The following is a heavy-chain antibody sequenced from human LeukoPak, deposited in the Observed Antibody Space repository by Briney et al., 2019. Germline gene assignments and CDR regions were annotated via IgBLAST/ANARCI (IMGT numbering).Heavy chain of an antibody. J-gene: IGHJ3*02. CDR3: ARGPYSYDSSGAFDI. Sequence: SETLSLTCTVSGDSISSGDYYWGWIRQPAGKGLEWIGRISSSGSTNYNPSLKSRVTISVDTSKNQFSLKLSSVTAADTAVYFCARGPYSYDSSGAFDIWGEGTMVTVSS. CDR1: GDSISSGDYY. V-gene: IGHV4-61*02. D-gene: IGHD3-22*01. CDR2: ISSSGST.